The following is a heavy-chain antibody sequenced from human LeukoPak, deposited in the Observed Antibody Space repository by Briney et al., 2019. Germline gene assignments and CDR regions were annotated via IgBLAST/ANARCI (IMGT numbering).Heavy chain of an antibody. D-gene: IGHD4-23*01. Sequence: GGSLRLSCAASGFTFSSYAMSWVRQAPGKGLEWVANIKQDGSEKYYVDSVKGRFTISRDNAKNSLYLQMNSLRAEDTAVYYCARDSDLYGGNNYFDYWGQGTLVTVSS. CDR2: IKQDGSEK. V-gene: IGHV3-7*01. CDR1: GFTFSSYA. J-gene: IGHJ4*02. CDR3: ARDSDLYGGNNYFDY.